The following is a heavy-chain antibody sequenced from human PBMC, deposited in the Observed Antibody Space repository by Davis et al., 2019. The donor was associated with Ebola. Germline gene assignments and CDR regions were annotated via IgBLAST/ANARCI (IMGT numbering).Heavy chain of an antibody. J-gene: IGHJ4*02. Sequence: GESLKISCSASGFTFSSYAMHWVRQAPGKGLEYVSAISSNGGSTYYADSLKGRFTISRDNAKNSLYLQMNSLRDEETAVYYCARDPYGDYGDYWGQGTLVTVSS. CDR2: ISSNGGST. CDR3: ARDPYGDYGDY. D-gene: IGHD4-17*01. V-gene: IGHV3-64*04. CDR1: GFTFSSYA.